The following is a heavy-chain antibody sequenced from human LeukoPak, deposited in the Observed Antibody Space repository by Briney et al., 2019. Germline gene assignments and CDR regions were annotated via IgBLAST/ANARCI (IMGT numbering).Heavy chain of an antibody. Sequence: KPGGSLRLSCAASGFTFSNAWMSWVRQAPGKGLEWVSYISTSGNTIYYADSVKGRFTISRDNAKNSLYLQMNSLRAEDTAVYYCAKDIVGAPYYFDYWGQGTLVTVSS. V-gene: IGHV3-11*01. CDR2: ISTSGNTI. CDR3: AKDIVGAPYYFDY. J-gene: IGHJ4*02. D-gene: IGHD1-26*01. CDR1: GFTFSNAW.